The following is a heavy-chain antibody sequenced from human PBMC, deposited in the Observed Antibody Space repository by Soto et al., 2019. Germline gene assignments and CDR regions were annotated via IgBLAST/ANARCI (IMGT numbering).Heavy chain of an antibody. V-gene: IGHV1-18*01. Sequence: QVQLVQSGAEVKEPGASVKVSCKASGYTFDSYGFTWVRQAPGQGLEWVGWISPYNGTTHSSQNLHGRVSMTTDASTTTAYLELWSLRSDDTAVYYCARGGSHERLPGYWCQVNLVTVSA. CDR2: ISPYNGTT. CDR3: ARGGSHERLPGY. CDR1: GYTFDSYG. D-gene: IGHD3-16*01. J-gene: IGHJ4*02.